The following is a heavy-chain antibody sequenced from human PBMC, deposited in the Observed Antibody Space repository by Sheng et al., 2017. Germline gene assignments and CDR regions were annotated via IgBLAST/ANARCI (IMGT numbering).Heavy chain of an antibody. CDR3: ARDGWGRWFDP. D-gene: IGHD3-10*01. J-gene: IGHJ5*02. CDR2: IKRDGSEK. CDR1: GFTFSSYW. V-gene: IGHV3-7*01. Sequence: EVQLVESGGGLVQPGGSLRLSCAASGFTFSSYWMSWVRQAPGKGLEWVANIKRDGSEKYFVDSVKGRFTISRDNAKNSLYLQMNSLRAEDTAVYYCARDGWGRWFDPVGPGTLVTV.